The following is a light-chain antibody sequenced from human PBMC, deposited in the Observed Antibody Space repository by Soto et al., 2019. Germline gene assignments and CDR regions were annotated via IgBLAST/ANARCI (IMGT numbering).Light chain of an antibody. J-gene: IGLJ1*01. CDR3: CSYASSSSYV. CDR1: TSDVGGYNL. V-gene: IGLV2-23*01. Sequence: ALTQPSSVSGSPGQSITISCSGTTSDVGGYNLVSWYQQHTAKAPKLLIYEGTQRPSGVSSRFSGSKSGNTASLTISGLQAEDEADYYCCSYASSSSYVFGTGTKAT. CDR2: EGT.